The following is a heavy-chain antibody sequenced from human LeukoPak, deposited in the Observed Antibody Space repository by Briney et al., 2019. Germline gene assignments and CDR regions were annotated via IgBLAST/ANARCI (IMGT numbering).Heavy chain of an antibody. J-gene: IGHJ4*02. CDR2: IYHSGST. D-gene: IGHD4-11*01. CDR1: GYSISSSYY. V-gene: IGHV4-38-2*01. Sequence: PSETLSLTCAVSGYSISSSYYWGWIRQPPGKGLEWIGTIYHSGSTHYNPSLKSRVTLSVDTSKNRFSLKLRSVTAADTAVYYCASLPSNTVTHDYWGQGTLVNLSS. CDR3: ASLPSNTVTHDY.